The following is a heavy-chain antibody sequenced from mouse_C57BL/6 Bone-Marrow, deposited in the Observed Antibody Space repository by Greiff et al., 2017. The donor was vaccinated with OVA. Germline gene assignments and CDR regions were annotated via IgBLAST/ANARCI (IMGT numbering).Heavy chain of an antibody. J-gene: IGHJ3*01. Sequence: VQLQQSGPVLVKPGASVKMSCKASGYTFTDYYMNWVKQSHGKSLEWIGVLNPYNGGSSYNQKFKGKATLTVDKSSSTAYIELNSLTSEDSAAYYCARPDEFAYWGQGTLVTVSA. CDR1: GYTFTDYY. CDR2: LNPYNGGS. V-gene: IGHV1-19*01. CDR3: ARPDEFAY.